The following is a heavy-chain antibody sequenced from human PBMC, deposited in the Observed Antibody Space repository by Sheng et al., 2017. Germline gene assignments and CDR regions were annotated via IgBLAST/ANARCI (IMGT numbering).Heavy chain of an antibody. Sequence: QVQLQESGPGLVKPSETLSLTCAVSGYSISSGYYWGWIRQPPGKGLEWIGSIYHSGSTYYNPSLKSRVTISVDTSKNQFSLKLSSVTAADTAVYYCARVQWFGELFTPPLFVDYWGQGTLVTVSS. CDR2: IYHSGST. J-gene: IGHJ4*02. CDR3: ARVQWFGELFTPPLFVDY. CDR1: GYSISSGYY. V-gene: IGHV4-38-2*01. D-gene: IGHD3-10*01.